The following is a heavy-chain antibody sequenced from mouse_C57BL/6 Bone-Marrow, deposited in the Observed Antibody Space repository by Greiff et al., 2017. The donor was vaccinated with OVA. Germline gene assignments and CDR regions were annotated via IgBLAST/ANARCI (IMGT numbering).Heavy chain of an antibody. CDR1: GFTFSSYA. Sequence: EVKVVESGEGLVKPGGSLKLSCAASGFTFSSYAMSWVRQTPEKRLEWVAYISSGGDYIYYADTVKGRFTISRDNARNTLYLQMSSLKSEDTAVDYCTSVYYGNYAAYWGQGTLVTVSA. CDR3: TSVYYGNYAAY. J-gene: IGHJ3*01. CDR2: ISSGGDYI. V-gene: IGHV5-9-1*02. D-gene: IGHD2-1*01.